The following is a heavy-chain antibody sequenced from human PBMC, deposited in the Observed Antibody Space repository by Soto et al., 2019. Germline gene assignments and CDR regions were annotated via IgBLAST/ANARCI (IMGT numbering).Heavy chain of an antibody. Sequence: EVQLLESGGGLVQPGGSLRLSCAASGFTFSSYAMSWVRQAPGKGLEWVSAISGSGGSTYYADSVKGRFTISRDNSKNTMDMQMNSRRAEDTAVYYCAKDLSPGEGGSGDYFDYWGQGTLVTVSS. V-gene: IGHV3-23*01. J-gene: IGHJ4*02. D-gene: IGHD7-27*01. CDR2: ISGSGGST. CDR3: AKDLSPGEGGSGDYFDY. CDR1: GFTFSSYA.